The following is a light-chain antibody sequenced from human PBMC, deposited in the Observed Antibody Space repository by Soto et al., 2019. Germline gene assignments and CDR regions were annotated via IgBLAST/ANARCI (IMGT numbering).Light chain of an antibody. Sequence: QSALTQPASVSGSPGQSITISCTGTSSDIGSYNLVSWYQQHPGKAPKLMIYEVSKRPSGVSSRFSGSKSGNTASLTISGLQAEDEADYYCCSYATRSTSFGGGTQLTVL. CDR1: SSDIGSYNL. J-gene: IGLJ2*01. CDR2: EVS. CDR3: CSYATRSTS. V-gene: IGLV2-23*02.